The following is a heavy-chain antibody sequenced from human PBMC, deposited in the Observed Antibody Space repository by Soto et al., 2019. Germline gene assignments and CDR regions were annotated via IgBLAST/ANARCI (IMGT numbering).Heavy chain of an antibody. CDR2: IIPIFGTA. Sequence: GASVKVSCKASGGTFSSYAISWVRQAPGQGLEWMGGIIPIFGTANYAQKFQGRVTITADESTSTAYMELSSLRSEDTAVYYCARAVGESYDSSGYYSNWFDPWGQGTLVTVSS. J-gene: IGHJ5*02. CDR1: GGTFSSYA. V-gene: IGHV1-69*13. CDR3: ARAVGESYDSSGYYSNWFDP. D-gene: IGHD3-22*01.